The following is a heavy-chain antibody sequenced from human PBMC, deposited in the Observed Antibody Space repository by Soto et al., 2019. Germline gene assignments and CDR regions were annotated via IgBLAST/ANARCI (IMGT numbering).Heavy chain of an antibody. D-gene: IGHD3-9*01. CDR2: ISGSGGST. CDR3: AKDRGDDILTGYHYMDV. J-gene: IGHJ6*03. V-gene: IGHV3-23*01. CDR1: GFTFSSYA. Sequence: EVQLLESGGGLVQPGGSLRLSCAASGFTFSSYAMSWVRQAPGKGLEWVSAISGSGGSTYYADSVKGRFTISRDNSKNTLYLQMNSLRAEDTAVYYCAKDRGDDILTGYHYMDVWGKGTTVTVSS.